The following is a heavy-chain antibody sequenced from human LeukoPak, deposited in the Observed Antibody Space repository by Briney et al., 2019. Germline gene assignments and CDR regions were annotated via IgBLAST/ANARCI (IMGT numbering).Heavy chain of an antibody. CDR2: INHSGST. J-gene: IGHJ4*02. Sequence: SETLSLTCAVYGGSFSGYYWSWIRQPPGKGLEWIGEINHSGSTNYNPSLKSRVTISVDTSKNQFSLKLSSVTAADTAVYYCARSGRYGSGSSPLDYWGQGTLVTVSS. CDR1: GGSFSGYY. V-gene: IGHV4-34*01. CDR3: ARSGRYGSGSSPLDY. D-gene: IGHD3-10*01.